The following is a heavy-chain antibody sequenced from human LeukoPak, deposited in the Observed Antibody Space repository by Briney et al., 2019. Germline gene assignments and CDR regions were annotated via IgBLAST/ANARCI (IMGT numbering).Heavy chain of an antibody. CDR2: INHDENS. Sequence: PGGSLRLSCAASGFTFRNYGMHWVRQAPGKGLEWVAFINHDENSDYADSVKGRFTISRDNSKNTLYLQMNSLRAEDTAVYYCARDGVDSSGYYFDYWGQGTLVTVSS. D-gene: IGHD3-22*01. J-gene: IGHJ4*02. V-gene: IGHV3-30*02. CDR1: GFTFRNYG. CDR3: ARDGVDSSGYYFDY.